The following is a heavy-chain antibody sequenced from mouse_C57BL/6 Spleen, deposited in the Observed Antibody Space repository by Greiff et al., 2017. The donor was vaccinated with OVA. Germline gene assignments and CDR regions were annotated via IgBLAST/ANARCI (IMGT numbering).Heavy chain of an antibody. Sequence: EVKLMESGGGLVKPGGSLKLSCAASGFTFSSYAMSWVRQTPEKRLEWVATISDGGSYTYYPDNVKGRFTISRDNAKNNLYLQMSHLKSEDTAMYYCARDRPYYGNYNAMDYWGQGTSVTVSS. CDR1: GFTFSSYA. CDR3: ARDRPYYGNYNAMDY. CDR2: ISDGGSYT. D-gene: IGHD2-10*01. V-gene: IGHV5-4*01. J-gene: IGHJ4*01.